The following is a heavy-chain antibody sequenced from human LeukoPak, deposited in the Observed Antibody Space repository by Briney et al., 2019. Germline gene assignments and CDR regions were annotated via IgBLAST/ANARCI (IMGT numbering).Heavy chain of an antibody. J-gene: IGHJ3*02. V-gene: IGHV1-46*01. D-gene: IGHD1-26*01. CDR2: INPSGGST. CDR1: GYTFTSYY. CDR3: ARIVGPGRVHDAFDI. Sequence: ASVKVSCKASGYTFTSYYMHWVRQAPGQGLEWMGIINPSGGSTSYAQKFQGRATMTRDTSTSTVYMELSSLRSEDTAVYYCARIVGPGRVHDAFDIWGQGTMVTVSS.